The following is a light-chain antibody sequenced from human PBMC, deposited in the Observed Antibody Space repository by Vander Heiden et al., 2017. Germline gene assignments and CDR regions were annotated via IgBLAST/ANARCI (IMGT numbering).Light chain of an antibody. CDR3: QQRSNWPT. J-gene: IGKJ5*01. V-gene: IGKV3-11*01. CDR1: QSVSSY. Sequence: EIVLTQSPATLSLSPGERATLPCRASQSVSSYLAWYQQKPGQAPRLLVYDASDRATGIPARFSGSGSGTDFTLTISGLEPEDFAVYYCQQRSNWPTFGQGTRLEIK. CDR2: DAS.